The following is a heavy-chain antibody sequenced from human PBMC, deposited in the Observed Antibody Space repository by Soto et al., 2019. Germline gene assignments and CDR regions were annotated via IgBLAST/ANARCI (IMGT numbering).Heavy chain of an antibody. V-gene: IGHV3-30*18. CDR3: AKPIDYRDPSYYYGMAD. J-gene: IGHJ6*02. D-gene: IGHD4-17*01. Sequence: GGSLRLSCAASGFTFSSYGRHCVRQAPGKGLEWGAGISYDRSNKYYADSVKGRFTISIDNYKNTLYLQMNDLRAECTAVYYCAKPIDYRDPSYYYGMADCGQGTTVTVSS. CDR1: GFTFSSYG. CDR2: ISYDRSNK.